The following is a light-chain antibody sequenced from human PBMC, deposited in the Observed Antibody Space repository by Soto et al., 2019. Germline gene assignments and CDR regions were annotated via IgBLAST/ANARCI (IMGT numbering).Light chain of an antibody. CDR1: QSLLYSSNNDNC. CDR2: WAS. Sequence: DIVLTQSPDSLAVSLGERATINCRSSQSLLYSSNNDNCLAWYQQKPGQPPKLLIYWASTRESGVPDRFSGSGSGTDFTLTISSLQAEDVAVYYCQQYSSPPWTFGQGTKVVIK. CDR3: QQYSSPPWT. J-gene: IGKJ1*01. V-gene: IGKV4-1*01.